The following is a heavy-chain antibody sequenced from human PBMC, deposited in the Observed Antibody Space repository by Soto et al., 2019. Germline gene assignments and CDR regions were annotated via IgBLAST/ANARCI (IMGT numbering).Heavy chain of an antibody. CDR3: ARVGFRDCSGGSCYYSDYYYYMDV. D-gene: IGHD2-15*01. V-gene: IGHV3-64*01. CDR1: GFTFSSYA. Sequence: GGSLRLSCAASGFTFSSYAMHWVRQAPGKGLEYVSAISSNGGSTYYANSLKGRFTISRDNSKNTLYLQMGSLRAEDMAVYYCARVGFRDCSGGSCYYSDYYYYMDVWGKGTTVTVSS. CDR2: ISSNGGST. J-gene: IGHJ6*03.